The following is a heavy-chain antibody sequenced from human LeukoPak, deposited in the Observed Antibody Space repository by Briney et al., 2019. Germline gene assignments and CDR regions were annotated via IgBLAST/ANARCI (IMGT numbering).Heavy chain of an antibody. CDR3: ARGTRTADY. V-gene: IGHV4-31*03. CDR1: GASISRGGFY. Sequence: SETPSLTCTVSGASISRGGFYWSWIRQHPGKALEWIGYIYYSGSTYYNPSLKGRVTISVDTSENQFSLRLSSVTAADTAVYYCARGTRTADYWGQGTLVTVSS. J-gene: IGHJ4*02. D-gene: IGHD5-18*01. CDR2: IYYSGST.